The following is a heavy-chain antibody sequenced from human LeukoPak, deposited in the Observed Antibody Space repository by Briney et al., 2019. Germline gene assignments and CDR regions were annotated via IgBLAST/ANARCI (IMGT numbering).Heavy chain of an antibody. D-gene: IGHD1-26*01. CDR3: ARGKKGGSYYYYYMDV. CDR2: IYYSGST. J-gene: IGHJ6*03. V-gene: IGHV4-39*07. CDR1: GGSISSSSYY. Sequence: KPSETLSLTCTVSGGSISSSSYYWGWIRQPPGKGLEWIGSIYYSGSTYYNPSLKSRVTVSVDTSKNQFSLKLSSVTAADTAVYYCARGKKGGSYYYYYMDVWGKGTTVTVSS.